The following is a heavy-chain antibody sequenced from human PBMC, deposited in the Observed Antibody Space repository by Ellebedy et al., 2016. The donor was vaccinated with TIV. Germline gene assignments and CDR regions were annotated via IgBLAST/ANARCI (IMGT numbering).Heavy chain of an antibody. V-gene: IGHV1-8*01. CDR1: GYTFTSYD. CDR2: MNPNSGNT. CDR3: AREAAGGAFPHYGMDV. D-gene: IGHD3-16*01. J-gene: IGHJ6*02. Sequence: ASVKVSCKASGYTFTSYDINWVRQATGQGLEWMGWMNPNSGNTGYAQKFQGRVTMTRDTSISTAYMELSRLRSDDTAVYYCAREAAGGAFPHYGMDVWGQGTTVTVSS.